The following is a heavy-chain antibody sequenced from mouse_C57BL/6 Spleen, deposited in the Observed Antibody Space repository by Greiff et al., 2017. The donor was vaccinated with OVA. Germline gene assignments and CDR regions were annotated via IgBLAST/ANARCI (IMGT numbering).Heavy chain of an antibody. V-gene: IGHV5-9*01. J-gene: IGHJ4*01. CDR3: ASSSPHYYAMDY. CDR2: ISGGGGNT. CDR1: GFTFSSYT. Sequence: EVMLVESGGGLVKPGGSLKLSCAASGFTFSSYTMSWVRQTPEKRLEWVATISGGGGNTYYPDSVKGRFTITRDNAKNTLYLQMSSLRSEDTALYYCASSSPHYYAMDYWGQGTSVTVSS.